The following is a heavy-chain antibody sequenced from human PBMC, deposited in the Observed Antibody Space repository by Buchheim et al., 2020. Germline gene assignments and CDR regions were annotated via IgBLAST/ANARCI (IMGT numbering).Heavy chain of an antibody. D-gene: IGHD3-16*01. V-gene: IGHV3-23*01. Sequence: EVQLLESGGGLVQPGGSLRLSCAASGFTFNHYGMSWVRQTPGRGLEWVSIITGSGDRADYAESVKGRFTISRDNDKNPLYLQMNSLSAEDTAVYYCAKGLVWGTIDSWGQGAL. CDR1: GFTFNHYG. CDR2: ITGSGDRA. CDR3: AKGLVWGTIDS. J-gene: IGHJ4*02.